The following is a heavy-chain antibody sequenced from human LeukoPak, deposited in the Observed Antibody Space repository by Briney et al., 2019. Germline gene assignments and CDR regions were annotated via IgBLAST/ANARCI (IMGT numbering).Heavy chain of an antibody. V-gene: IGHV3-66*02. CDR2: IYSGGST. Sequence: GGSLRLSCAASGFTVSSNYMSWVRRAPGKGVEWGSVIYSGGSTYYTASLKGRFTISKDNSKNTLYLQMNSLRAEDTAVYYCARSPSRVRFLESLLYFDYWGQRTLCTPSS. D-gene: IGHD3-3*01. CDR1: GFTVSSNY. CDR3: ARSPSRVRFLESLLYFDY. J-gene: IGHJ4*02.